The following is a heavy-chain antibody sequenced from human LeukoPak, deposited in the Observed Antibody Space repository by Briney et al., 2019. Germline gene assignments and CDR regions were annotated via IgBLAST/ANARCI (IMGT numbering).Heavy chain of an antibody. CDR1: GYSXSSYG. Sequence: ASVTVSCTASGYSXSSYGISWVRQAPGQGLEWIGWISAYNGNTNYAQKLQGRVIMTTDTSTSTAYMELRSLRSDDTAVYYCARDGFRGATDYWGQGTLVTVSS. CDR3: ARDGFRGATDY. D-gene: IGHD1-26*01. CDR2: ISAYNGNT. J-gene: IGHJ4*02. V-gene: IGHV1-18*01.